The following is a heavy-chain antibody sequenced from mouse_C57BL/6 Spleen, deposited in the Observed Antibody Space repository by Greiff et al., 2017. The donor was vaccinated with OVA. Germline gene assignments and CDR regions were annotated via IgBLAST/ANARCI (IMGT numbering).Heavy chain of an antibody. CDR3: ALTTVVGDYFDY. CDR2: ISSGSSTI. J-gene: IGHJ2*01. D-gene: IGHD1-1*01. Sequence: EVQRVESGGGLVKPGGSLKLSCAASGFTFSDYGMHWVRQAPEKGLEWVAYISSGSSTIYYADTVKGRFTISRDNAKNTLFLQMTSLRSEDTAMYYCALTTVVGDYFDYWGQGTTLTVSS. CDR1: GFTFSDYG. V-gene: IGHV5-17*01.